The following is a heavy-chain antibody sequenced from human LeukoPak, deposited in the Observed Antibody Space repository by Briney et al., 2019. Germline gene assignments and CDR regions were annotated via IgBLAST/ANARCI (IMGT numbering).Heavy chain of an antibody. V-gene: IGHV3-23*01. J-gene: IGHJ4*02. CDR2: ISGSGGST. Sequence: GRSLRLSCAASGFTFSSYAMSWVRQAPGKGLEWVSAISGSGGSTYYADSVKGRFTISRDNSKNTLYLQMNSLRAEDTAVYYCAKVPSMVATFWELDYWGQGTLVTVSS. D-gene: IGHD5-12*01. CDR1: GFTFSSYA. CDR3: AKVPSMVATFWELDY.